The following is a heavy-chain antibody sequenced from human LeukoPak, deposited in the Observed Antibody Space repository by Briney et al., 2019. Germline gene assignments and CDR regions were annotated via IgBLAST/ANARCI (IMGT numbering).Heavy chain of an antibody. V-gene: IGHV3-64D*06. CDR1: GFTFSSYA. J-gene: IGHJ4*02. CDR2: INNNGGTT. CDR3: VKDTSPSPYYFDY. D-gene: IGHD3-16*01. Sequence: GGSLRLSCSASGFTFSSYALHWVRQAPGKGLEYVSAINNNGGTTYYADSVKDRFTISRDNSKNTLFLQMSSLRAEDTAVYYCVKDTSPSPYYFDYWGQGTLVTVSS.